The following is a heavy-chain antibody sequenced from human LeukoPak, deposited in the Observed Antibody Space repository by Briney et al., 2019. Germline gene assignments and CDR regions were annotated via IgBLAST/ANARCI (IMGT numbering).Heavy chain of an antibody. CDR1: GYTFTSYG. J-gene: IGHJ6*03. CDR3: ARGRACSSWFCGYYMDV. Sequence: GASVKVSCKASGYTFTSYGISWVRQAPGQGLEWMGWISAYNGNTNYAQKLQGRVTMTTDTSTSTAYMELSSLRSEDTAVYYCARGRACSSWFCGYYMDVWGKGTTVTVSS. V-gene: IGHV1-18*01. D-gene: IGHD6-13*01. CDR2: ISAYNGNT.